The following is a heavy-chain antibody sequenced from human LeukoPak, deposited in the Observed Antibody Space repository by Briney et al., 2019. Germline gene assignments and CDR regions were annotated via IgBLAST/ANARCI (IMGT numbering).Heavy chain of an antibody. D-gene: IGHD3-22*01. CDR3: AKDFYDSSGSRYDY. V-gene: IGHV3-23*01. Sequence: GGSLRLSCEASGFTFSSSAMSWVRQAPGKGLEWVSAISNNGGYTYYADSVQGRFTISRDNSKNTLFMQMSSLRAEDTAVYYCAKDFYDSSGSRYDYWGQGTLVTVSS. CDR1: GFTFSSSA. J-gene: IGHJ4*02. CDR2: ISNNGGYT.